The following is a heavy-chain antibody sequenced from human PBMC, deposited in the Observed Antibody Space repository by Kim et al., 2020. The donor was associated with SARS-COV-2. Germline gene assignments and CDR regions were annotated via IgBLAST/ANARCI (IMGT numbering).Heavy chain of an antibody. CDR3: ARHVNAPYSSSWYVSTPFFDY. CDR2: IYYSGST. J-gene: IGHJ4*02. CDR1: GGSISSSSYY. V-gene: IGHV4-39*01. Sequence: SETLSLTCTVSGGSISSSSYYWGWIRQPPGKGLEWIGSIYYSGSTYYNPSLKSRVTISVDTSKNQFSLKLSSVTAADTAVYYCARHVNAPYSSSWYVSTPFFDYWGQGTLVTVSS. D-gene: IGHD6-13*01.